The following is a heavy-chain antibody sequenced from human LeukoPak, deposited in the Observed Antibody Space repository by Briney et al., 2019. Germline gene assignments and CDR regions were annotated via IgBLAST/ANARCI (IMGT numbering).Heavy chain of an antibody. J-gene: IGHJ4*02. CDR1: GFTFSSYA. D-gene: IGHD3-22*01. CDR3: YDTSSR. CDR2: IKQDGSEK. V-gene: IGHV3-7*01. Sequence: GGSLRLSCAASGFTFSSYATSWVRQAPRKGLEWVASIKQDGSEKYYLDSVKGRFTMSRDSAKNSLYLQMSSPRVEDTAVYYCYDTSSRWGQGTLVTVSS.